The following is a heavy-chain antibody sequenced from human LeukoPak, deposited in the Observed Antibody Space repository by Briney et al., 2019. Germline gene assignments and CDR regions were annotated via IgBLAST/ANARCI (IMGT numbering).Heavy chain of an antibody. CDR3: ATNSGSYYGGVY. V-gene: IGHV1-24*01. D-gene: IGHD1-26*01. CDR1: GYTFTGYY. Sequence: ASVKVSCKASGYTFTGYYMHWVRQAPGKGLEWMGGFDPEDGETIHAQKFQGRVTMTEDTSTDTAYMELSSLRSEDTAVYYCATNSGSYYGGVYWGLGTLVTVSS. CDR2: FDPEDGET. J-gene: IGHJ4*02.